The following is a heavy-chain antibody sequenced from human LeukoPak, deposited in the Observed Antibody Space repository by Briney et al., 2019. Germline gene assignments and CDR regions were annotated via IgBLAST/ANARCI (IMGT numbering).Heavy chain of an antibody. CDR3: ARDSYLAASPVDV. V-gene: IGHV3-11*04. Sequence: GGSLRLSCAASGFTFSDYYMSWIRQAPGKGLEWVSYISSSGSTIYYADSVKDRFTISRDNAKNSLYLQMNSLRAEDTAVYYCARDSYLAASPVDVWGKGTTVTVSS. J-gene: IGHJ6*04. CDR2: ISSSGSTI. D-gene: IGHD2-15*01. CDR1: GFTFSDYY.